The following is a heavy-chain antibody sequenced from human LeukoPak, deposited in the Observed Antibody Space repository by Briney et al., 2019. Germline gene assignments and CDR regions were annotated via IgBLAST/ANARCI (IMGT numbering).Heavy chain of an antibody. CDR3: ARDGYDFWSGYPTTVDF. Sequence: GGSLRLSCAASGFTFSTYAMNWVRQAPGKGLEWVSYISSSSNTIYYADSVQGRFTISRDNANSSLYLQMNSLRAEDTAVYYCARDGYDFWSGYPTTVDFWGQGTLVTVSS. J-gene: IGHJ4*02. CDR1: GFTFSTYA. D-gene: IGHD3-3*01. V-gene: IGHV3-48*01. CDR2: ISSSSNTI.